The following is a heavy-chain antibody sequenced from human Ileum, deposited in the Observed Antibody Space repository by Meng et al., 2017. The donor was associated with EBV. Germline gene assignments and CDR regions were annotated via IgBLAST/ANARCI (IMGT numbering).Heavy chain of an antibody. D-gene: IGHD2-21*02. V-gene: IGHV4-61*08. CDR1: NGSGSSYVDY. Sequence: HESGPGLLMPPNTLSLTCVASNGSGSSYVDYWTWIRQPPGQGLEWIGYITYTGSTNYKSTLKSRVTISVDKSKTQFSLKLSSVTAADTAVYYCARERGGGDRGIQWGQGTLVTVSS. CDR3: ARERGGGDRGIQ. J-gene: IGHJ4*02. CDR2: ITYTGST.